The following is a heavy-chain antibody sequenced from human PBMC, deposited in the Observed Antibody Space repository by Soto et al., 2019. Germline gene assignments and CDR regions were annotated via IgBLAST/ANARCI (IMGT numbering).Heavy chain of an antibody. V-gene: IGHV3-74*01. CDR3: ARYYYDSSGYYPL. CDR2: INNDGSST. CDR1: GFTFSTYW. J-gene: IGHJ4*02. Sequence: PGGSLRLSCAASGFTFSTYWMHWVRQAPGKGLEWVSRINNDGSSTTYADSVMGRFTISRDNARSTLYLQMNSLRAEDTAVYYCARYYYDSSGYYPLWGQGTLVTVS. D-gene: IGHD3-22*01.